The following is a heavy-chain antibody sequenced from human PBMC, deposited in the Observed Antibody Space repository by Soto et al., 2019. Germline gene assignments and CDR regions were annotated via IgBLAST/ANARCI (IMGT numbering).Heavy chain of an antibody. D-gene: IGHD6-6*01. CDR3: ARDQAARRYYYYMDV. CDR1: GFTFSSYS. Sequence: GGFLRLSCAASGFTFSSYSRNWVRQAPGKGLEWVSYISSSSSTIYYADSVKGRFTISRDNAKNSLYLQMNSLRAEDTAVYYCARDQAARRYYYYMDVWGKGTTVTVSS. CDR2: ISSSSSTI. J-gene: IGHJ6*03. V-gene: IGHV3-48*01.